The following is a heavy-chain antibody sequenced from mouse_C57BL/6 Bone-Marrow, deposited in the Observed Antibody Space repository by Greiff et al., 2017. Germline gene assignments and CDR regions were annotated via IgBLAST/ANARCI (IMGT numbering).Heavy chain of an antibody. CDR2: ISYDGSN. J-gene: IGHJ4*01. CDR1: GYSITSGYY. Sequence: EVQRVESGPGLVKPSQSLSLTCSVTGYSITSGYYWNWIRQFPGNKLEWMGYISYDGSNNYNPSLKNRISITRDTSKNQFFLKLNSVTTEDTATYYCARGREGYAMDYWGQGTSVTVSS. CDR3: ARGREGYAMDY. V-gene: IGHV3-6*02.